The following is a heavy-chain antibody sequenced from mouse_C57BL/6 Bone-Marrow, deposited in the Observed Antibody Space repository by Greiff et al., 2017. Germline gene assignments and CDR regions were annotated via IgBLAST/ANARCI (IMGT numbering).Heavy chain of an antibody. CDR3: ARLDSSGTGFAY. D-gene: IGHD3-2*02. CDR2: IWGVGST. CDR1: GFSFTSYG. J-gene: IGHJ3*01. V-gene: IGHV2-6*01. Sequence: VKLVESGPGLVAPSQSLSITCTVSGFSFTSYGVDWVRQSPGKGLEWLGVIWGVGSTNYNSALKSRLSISKDNSKSQVFLKMNSLQTDDTAMYYCARLDSSGTGFAYWGQGTLVTVSA.